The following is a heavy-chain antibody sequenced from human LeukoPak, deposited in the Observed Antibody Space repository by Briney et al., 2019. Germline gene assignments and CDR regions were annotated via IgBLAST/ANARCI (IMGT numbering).Heavy chain of an antibody. CDR3: AREGIGYCSSTSCYFDY. CDR2: IWYDGSNK. CDR1: GFTFSSYG. D-gene: IGHD2-2*01. V-gene: IGHV3-33*01. J-gene: IGHJ4*02. Sequence: PGGSLRLSCAASGFTFSSYGMHWVRHAPGKGLEWVAVIWYDGSNKYYADSVKGRFTTSRDNSKNTLYLQMNSLRAEDTAVYYCAREGIGYCSSTSCYFDYWGQGTLVTVSS.